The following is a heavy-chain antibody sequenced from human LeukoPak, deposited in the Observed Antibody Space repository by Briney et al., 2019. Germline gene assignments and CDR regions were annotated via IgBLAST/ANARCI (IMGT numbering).Heavy chain of an antibody. D-gene: IGHD2-2*01. CDR1: GFTFSSYA. CDR3: ARWGSTSCYDY. J-gene: IGHJ4*02. V-gene: IGHV3-64*02. CDR2: ISTNGGSS. Sequence: GGSLRLSCAASGFTFSSYAMHWVRQAPGKGLEYVSAISTNGGSSYYADSVKGRFTISRDNSKNTLYLQMGSVRAEDMAVYYCARWGSTSCYDYWGQGTLVTVSS.